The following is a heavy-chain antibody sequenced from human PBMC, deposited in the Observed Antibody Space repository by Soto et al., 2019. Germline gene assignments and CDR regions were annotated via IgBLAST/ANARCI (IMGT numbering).Heavy chain of an antibody. CDR1: GGSISNSSYY. J-gene: IGHJ4*02. Sequence: PSEPLSLTRTVFGGSISNSSYYWVCIRKPPGKGLEWSGNIYYSGITSYTPSLKSRVTISVDTSKNQFSMKLSSVTAADTAVYYCASANENCGGGSWYFWPAPELGYRGQGTQVTVSS. CDR2: IYYSGIT. D-gene: IGHD2-15*01. V-gene: IGHV4-39*01. CDR3: ASANENCGGGSWYFWPAPELGY.